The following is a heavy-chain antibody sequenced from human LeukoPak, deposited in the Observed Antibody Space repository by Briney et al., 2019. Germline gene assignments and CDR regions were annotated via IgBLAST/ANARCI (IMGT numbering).Heavy chain of an antibody. D-gene: IGHD2-2*01. CDR2: ISYDGSNK. CDR3: ARAKGQYQLLTNDY. V-gene: IGHV3-30-3*01. CDR1: GFTFSSYA. Sequence: PGRSLRLSCAASGFTFSSYAMHWVRQAPGKGLEWVAVISYDGSNKYYADSVKGRFTISRDNSKNTLYLQMNSLRAEDTAVYYCARAKGQYQLLTNDYWGQGTLVTVSS. J-gene: IGHJ4*02.